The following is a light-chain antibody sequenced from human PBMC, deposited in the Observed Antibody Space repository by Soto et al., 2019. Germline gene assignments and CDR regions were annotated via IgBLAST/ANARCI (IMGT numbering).Light chain of an antibody. V-gene: IGKV4-1*01. Sequence: DIVMTQSPDSLAVSLGERASINCKSSQSVLVNSNNKNYVAWFQQKPGQPPKLLIYWASTRESGVPDRFSGYVSCTYFTRTISSLQAEDVAVYYCQQYYSTQITFGQGTRLEI. CDR2: WAS. CDR3: QQYYSTQIT. J-gene: IGKJ5*01. CDR1: QSVLVNSNNKNY.